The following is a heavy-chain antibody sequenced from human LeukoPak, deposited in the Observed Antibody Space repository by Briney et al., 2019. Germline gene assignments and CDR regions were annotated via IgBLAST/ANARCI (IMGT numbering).Heavy chain of an antibody. CDR1: GYTLTELS. V-gene: IGHV1-24*01. CDR2: FDPEDGET. J-gene: IGHJ4*02. D-gene: IGHD3-22*01. Sequence: GASVKVSCKVSGYTLTELSMHWVRQAPGKGLEWMGGFDPEDGETIYAQKFQGRVTMTEDTSTDTAYMELSSLRSEDTAVYYCATRKYDRSGYYYRFFDYWGQGTLVTVSS. CDR3: ATRKYDRSGYYYRFFDY.